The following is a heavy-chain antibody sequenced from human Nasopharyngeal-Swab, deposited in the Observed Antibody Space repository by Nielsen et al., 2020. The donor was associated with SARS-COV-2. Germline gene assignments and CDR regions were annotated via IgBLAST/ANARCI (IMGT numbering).Heavy chain of an antibody. CDR3: AHRATVATPYFDY. CDR2: IFSNDEK. Sequence: SGPTLVKPTQTLTLTCTVSGFSLSNARMGVSWIRQPPGKALEWLAHIFSNDEKSYSTSLKSRLTISKDTSKSQVVLTMTNMDPVDTATYYCAHRATVATPYFDYWGQGTLVTVSS. CDR1: GFSLSNARMG. V-gene: IGHV2-26*01. J-gene: IGHJ4*02. D-gene: IGHD4-23*01.